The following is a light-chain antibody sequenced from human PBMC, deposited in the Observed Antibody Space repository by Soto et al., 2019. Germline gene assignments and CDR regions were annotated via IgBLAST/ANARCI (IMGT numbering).Light chain of an antibody. CDR3: LQYNTSWT. CDR1: KSISRW. J-gene: IGKJ1*01. Sequence: DIXMTQSPATLSASVGDRVTITCRASKSISRWLAWYQQKPGKAPKLIIYDDSVLGSGVPSRFSGSGFGTEFTLTISSLQPDDFATYFCLQYNTSWTFGQGTTVEVK. CDR2: DDS. V-gene: IGKV1-5*01.